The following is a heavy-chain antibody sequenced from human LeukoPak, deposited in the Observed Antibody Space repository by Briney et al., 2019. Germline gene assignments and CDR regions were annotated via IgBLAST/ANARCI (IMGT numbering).Heavy chain of an antibody. CDR3: ARGPYCSGGSCRNWFDP. V-gene: IGHV1-2*02. Sequence: ASVKVSCKASGYTFTGYYMHWVRQAPGQGLEWMGWINPNSGGTNYAQKFQGRVTMTRDTSTSTVYMELSSLRSEDTAVYYCARGPYCSGGSCRNWFDPWGQGTLVTVSS. CDR1: GYTFTGYY. D-gene: IGHD2-15*01. J-gene: IGHJ5*02. CDR2: INPNSGGT.